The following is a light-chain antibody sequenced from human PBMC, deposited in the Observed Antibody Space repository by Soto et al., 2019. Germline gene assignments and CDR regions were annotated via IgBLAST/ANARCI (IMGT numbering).Light chain of an antibody. CDR1: SSNIGSNY. Sequence: QAVVTQPPSASGTPGQRVTISCSGSSSNIGSNYVYWYQQLPGTAPKLLIYPNNQRPSGVPDRFSGSKSGTSASLAISGLRSEDEADYYCAVWDDSLSGVVFGGGTQLTVL. V-gene: IGLV1-47*02. CDR3: AVWDDSLSGVV. J-gene: IGLJ2*01. CDR2: PNN.